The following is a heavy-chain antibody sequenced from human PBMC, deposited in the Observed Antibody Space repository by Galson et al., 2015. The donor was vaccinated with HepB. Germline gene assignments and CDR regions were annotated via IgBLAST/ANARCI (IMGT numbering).Heavy chain of an antibody. Sequence: SLRLSCAASGFTFSSYGMHWVRQAPGKGLEWVAVIWYDGSNRYYADSVKGRFTISRDNSKNTLYLQMNSLRAEDTAVYYCARTYYSGSYFLPPNHWGQGTLVTVSS. J-gene: IGHJ5*02. V-gene: IGHV3-33*08. CDR2: IWYDGSNR. D-gene: IGHD1-26*01. CDR3: ARTYYSGSYFLPPNH. CDR1: GFTFSSYG.